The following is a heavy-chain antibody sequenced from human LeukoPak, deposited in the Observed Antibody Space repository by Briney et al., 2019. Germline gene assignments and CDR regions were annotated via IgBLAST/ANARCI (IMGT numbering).Heavy chain of an antibody. CDR1: GLTFSVYA. D-gene: IGHD3-10*01. V-gene: IGHV3-23*01. CDR3: AKEGYYGSGSYSNQPTIKYYYYYYMDV. CDR2: IVGIGYST. J-gene: IGHJ6*03. Sequence: GRCLRLSCAASGLTFSVYAMTGVRHAPGRGRECSSAIVGIGYSTLYADSVEGRFSICRDNSKNRLHREMNSLRAEDTAVYYCAKEGYYGSGSYSNQPTIKYYYYYYMDVWGKGTTVTISS.